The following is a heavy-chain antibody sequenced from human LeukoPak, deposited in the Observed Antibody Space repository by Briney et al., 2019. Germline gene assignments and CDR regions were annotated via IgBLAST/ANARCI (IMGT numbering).Heavy chain of an antibody. V-gene: IGHV3-23*01. Sequence: GGSLRLSCAASGFTFSSYAMTWVRRAPGKGLEWVSAISGGGGYIYYGDSVKGRFTSSRDNSESTLYLQMNNLRAEDTAVYYCAKNRGTGMAFYGHWGQGTQVTVSS. CDR3: AKNRGTGMAFYGH. D-gene: IGHD5-18*01. J-gene: IGHJ4*02. CDR2: ISGGGGYI. CDR1: GFTFSSYA.